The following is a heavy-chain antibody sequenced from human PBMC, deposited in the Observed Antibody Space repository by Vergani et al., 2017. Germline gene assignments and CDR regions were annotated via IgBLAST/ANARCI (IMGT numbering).Heavy chain of an antibody. V-gene: IGHV3-23*01. CDR1: GFTFSSYA. Sequence: EVQLLESGGGLVQPGGSLRLSCAASGFTFSSYAMSWVRQAPGKGLEWVSAISGSGGSTYYADSVKGRFTISRDNSKNTLYLQMNSLRADDTAVYYCAKVPVRAYQLLYMTYNWFDPWGQGTLVTVSS. D-gene: IGHD2-2*02. CDR3: AKVPVRAYQLLYMTYNWFDP. J-gene: IGHJ5*02. CDR2: ISGSGGST.